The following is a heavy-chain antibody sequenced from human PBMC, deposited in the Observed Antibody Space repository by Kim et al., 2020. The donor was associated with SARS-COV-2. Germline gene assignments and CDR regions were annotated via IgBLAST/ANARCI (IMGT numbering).Heavy chain of an antibody. D-gene: IGHD5-12*01. V-gene: IGHV3-11*01. J-gene: IGHJ5*02. CDR1: GFTFSDYY. CDR3: ARVSSGYDSYWFDP. CDR2: ISSSGSTI. Sequence: GGSLRLSCAASGFTFSDYYMSWIRQAPGKGLEWVSYISSSGSTIYYADSVKGRFTISRDNAKNSLYLQMNSLRAEDTAVYYCARVSSGYDSYWFDPWGQGTLVTVSS.